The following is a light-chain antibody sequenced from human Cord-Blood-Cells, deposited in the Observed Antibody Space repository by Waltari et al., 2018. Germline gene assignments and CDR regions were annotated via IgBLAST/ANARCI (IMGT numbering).Light chain of an antibody. J-gene: IGKJ2*01. CDR2: GAS. CDR1: QSVSSN. V-gene: IGKV3-15*01. Sequence: EIVMTQSPATLSVSPGERATVSCRASQSVSSNLAWDQQKPGQAPRLLIYGASTRATGIPARFSGSGSGTEFTLTISSLQSEDFAVYYGQQYNNWPYTFGQGTKLEIK. CDR3: QQYNNWPYT.